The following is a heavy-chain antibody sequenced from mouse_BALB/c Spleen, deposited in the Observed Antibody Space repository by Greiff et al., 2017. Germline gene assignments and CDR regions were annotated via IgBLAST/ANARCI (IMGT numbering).Heavy chain of an antibody. D-gene: IGHD1-1*01. CDR2: IYPGSGST. V-gene: IGHV1-55*01. CDR3: ARGPLQSSFDY. CDR1: GYNFTSYW. J-gene: IGHJ2*01. Sequence: QVQLQQPGAELVKPGTSVKLSCKASGYNFTSYWINWVKLRPGQGLEWIGDIYPGSGSTNYNEKLKSKATLTVDTSSSTAYMTLSSLASEDSALYYSARGPLQSSFDYWGQGTTLTVSS.